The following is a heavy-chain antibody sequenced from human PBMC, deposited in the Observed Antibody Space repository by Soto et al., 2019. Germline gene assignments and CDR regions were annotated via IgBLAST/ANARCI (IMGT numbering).Heavy chain of an antibody. CDR3: ARRAYYYDSSGYYHDY. Sequence: EVQLVQSGAEVKKPGESLKISCKGSGYSFTSYWIGWVRQMPGKGLEWMGIIYPGDSDTRYSPSFQGQVTISADKSISTAYLQWSSLKASDTAMYYCARRAYYYDSSGYYHDYWGQGTLVTVSS. CDR2: IYPGDSDT. J-gene: IGHJ4*02. D-gene: IGHD3-22*01. CDR1: GYSFTSYW. V-gene: IGHV5-51*01.